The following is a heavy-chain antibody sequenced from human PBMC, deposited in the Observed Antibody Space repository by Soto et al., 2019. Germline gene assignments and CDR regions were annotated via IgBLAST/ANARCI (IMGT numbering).Heavy chain of an antibody. Sequence: SETLSLTCAVYGGSFSGYYWSWIRQPPGKGLEWIGEINHSGSTNYNPSLKSRVTISVDTSKSQFSLKLSSVTAADTAVYYCARGPVMITFGGVTADRYFDYWGQETRLTVFS. CDR1: GGSFSGYY. CDR2: INHSGST. V-gene: IGHV4-34*01. D-gene: IGHD3-16*01. J-gene: IGHJ4*02. CDR3: ARGPVMITFGGVTADRYFDY.